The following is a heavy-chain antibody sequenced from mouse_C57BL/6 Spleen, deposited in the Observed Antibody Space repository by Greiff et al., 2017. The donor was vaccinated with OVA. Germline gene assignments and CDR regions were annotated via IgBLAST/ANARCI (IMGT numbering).Heavy chain of an antibody. CDR3: ARRLDGFNY. D-gene: IGHD2-3*01. J-gene: IGHJ2*01. V-gene: IGHV1-81*01. Sequence: VKLMESGAELARPGASVKLSCKASGYTFTSYGISWVKQRTGQGLEWIGEIYPRSGNTYYNEKFKGKATLTADKSSSTAYMELRSLTSEDSAVYFCARRLDGFNYWGQGTTLTVSS. CDR2: IYPRSGNT. CDR1: GYTFTSYG.